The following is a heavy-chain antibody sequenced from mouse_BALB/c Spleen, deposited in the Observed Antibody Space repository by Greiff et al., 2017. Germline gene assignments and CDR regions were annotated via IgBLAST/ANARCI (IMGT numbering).Heavy chain of an antibody. CDR2: ILPGSGST. CDR1: GYTFSSYW. V-gene: IGHV1-9*01. D-gene: IGHD2-10*02. Sequence: VQLQQSGAELMKPGASVKISCKATGYTFSSYWIEWVKQRPGHGLEWIGEILPGSGSTNYNEKFKGKATFTADTSSNTAYMQLSSLTSEDSAVYYCARGEYGNYVGAMDYWGQGTSVTVSS. CDR3: ARGEYGNYVGAMDY. J-gene: IGHJ4*01.